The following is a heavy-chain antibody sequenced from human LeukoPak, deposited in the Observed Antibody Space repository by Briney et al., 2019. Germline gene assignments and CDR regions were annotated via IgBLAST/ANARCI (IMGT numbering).Heavy chain of an antibody. CDR1: GYTFTSYD. CDR3: ARAFRGYSYGYGDAFDI. J-gene: IGHJ3*02. V-gene: IGHV1-8*01. D-gene: IGHD5-18*01. CDR2: MNPNSGNT. Sequence: ASVKVSCKASGYTFTSYDLNWVRQATGQGLEWMGWMNPNSGNTGYAQKFQGRVTMTRNTSISTAYMELSSLRSEDTAVYYCARAFRGYSYGYGDAFDIWGQGTMVTVSS.